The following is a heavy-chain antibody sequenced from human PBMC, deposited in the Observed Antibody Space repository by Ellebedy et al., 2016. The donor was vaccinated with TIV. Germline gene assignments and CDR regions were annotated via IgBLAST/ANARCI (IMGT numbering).Heavy chain of an antibody. CDR2: INPSGGST. CDR1: GYTFTSYY. Sequence: AASVKVSCKASGYTFTSYYMHWVRQAPGQGLEWMGIINPSGGSTSYAQKFQGRVTMTRDTSTSTVYMELSSLRSEDTAVYYCARDGAYCGGDCYSDLPLVGGSYYFDYWGQGTLVTVSS. J-gene: IGHJ4*02. V-gene: IGHV1-46*01. D-gene: IGHD2-21*02. CDR3: ARDGAYCGGDCYSDLPLVGGSYYFDY.